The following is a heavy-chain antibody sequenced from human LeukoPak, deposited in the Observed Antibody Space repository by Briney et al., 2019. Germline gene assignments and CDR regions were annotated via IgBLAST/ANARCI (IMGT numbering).Heavy chain of an antibody. J-gene: IGHJ4*02. Sequence: RGSLGLSCAASGFTFSSYWMHWVRQAPGKGLVWVSRINSDGSNTGYADSVKGRFTVSRDNAKNTLYLQMNSLRAEDTAVYYCTRTWNFDYWGQGTLVTVSS. V-gene: IGHV3-74*01. CDR3: TRTWNFDY. D-gene: IGHD1-1*01. CDR2: INSDGSNT. CDR1: GFTFSSYW.